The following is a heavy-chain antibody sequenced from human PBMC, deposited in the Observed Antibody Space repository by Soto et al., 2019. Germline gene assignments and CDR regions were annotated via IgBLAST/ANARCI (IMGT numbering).Heavy chain of an antibody. V-gene: IGHV1-2*04. CDR1: GYTFTGYY. CDR2: INPNSGGT. Sequence: QVQLVQSGAEVKKPGASVKVSCKASGYTFTGYYMHWVRQAPGQGLEWMGWINPNSGGTNYAQKFQGWVTMTRDTTLSTAYMELSRLRSDDTAVYYCARAHADDSRGSNWFDPWGQGTLVTVSS. CDR3: ARAHADDSRGSNWFDP. J-gene: IGHJ5*02. D-gene: IGHD3-22*01.